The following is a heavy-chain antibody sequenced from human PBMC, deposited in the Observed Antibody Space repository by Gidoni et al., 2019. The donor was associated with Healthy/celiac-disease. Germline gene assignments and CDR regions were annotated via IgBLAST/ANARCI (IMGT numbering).Heavy chain of an antibody. D-gene: IGHD3-9*01. CDR3: ARDPGYPFLDY. J-gene: IGHJ4*02. CDR1: GFTFSSSE. V-gene: IGHV3-48*03. Sequence: EVQLVESGGGLLQPGGSLRLSCAASGFTFSSSEMNWVRPAPGKGLEWVSYISSSGSTIYYADSVKGRFTISRDNAKNSLYLQMNSLRAEDTAVDYCARDPGYPFLDYWGQGTLVTVSS. CDR2: ISSSGSTI.